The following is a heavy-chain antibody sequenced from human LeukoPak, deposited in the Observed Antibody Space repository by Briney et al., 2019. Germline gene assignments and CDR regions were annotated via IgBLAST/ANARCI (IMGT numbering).Heavy chain of an antibody. CDR2: IYPGDSDT. J-gene: IGHJ4*02. D-gene: IGHD2-21*02. Sequence: PGESLKISCKGSGYSFTSYWIGWVRQMPGKGLEWMGVIYPGDSDTRYSPSFQGQVTISADKSISTAYLQWSSLKASDTAMYYCARSYCGGDCYSPIFDFWGQGTLVTVSS. V-gene: IGHV5-51*01. CDR1: GYSFTSYW. CDR3: ARSYCGGDCYSPIFDF.